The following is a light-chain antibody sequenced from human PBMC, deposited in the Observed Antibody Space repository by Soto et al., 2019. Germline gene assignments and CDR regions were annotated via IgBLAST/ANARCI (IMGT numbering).Light chain of an antibody. V-gene: IGKV3D-15*01. J-gene: IGKJ5*01. CDR3: QQYNDWIT. Sequence: EIVMTQSPATLSVSPGERVTLSCRASESLGSKLAWYQQKPGQAPRLLIYGASSRATGIPGRFSGSGSGTEFTLAISSLQSEDFAVYYCQQYNDWITFGQGTRLEIK. CDR1: ESLGSK. CDR2: GAS.